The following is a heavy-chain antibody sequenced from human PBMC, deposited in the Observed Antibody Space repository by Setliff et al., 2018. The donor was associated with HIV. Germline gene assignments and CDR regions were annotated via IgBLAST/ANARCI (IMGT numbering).Heavy chain of an antibody. Sequence: GGSLRLSCVASGLTFKTAWMGWVRQAPGKGLEWVGRIKSKVSGETADYAAPVTGRFTISRDDSRNMVYLQVNSLRAEDTAVYYCAKDPVRFSSSWYYFDYWGQGTLVTVSS. V-gene: IGHV3-15*01. CDR1: GLTFKTAW. J-gene: IGHJ4*02. D-gene: IGHD6-13*01. CDR2: IKSKVSGETA. CDR3: AKDPVRFSSSWYYFDY.